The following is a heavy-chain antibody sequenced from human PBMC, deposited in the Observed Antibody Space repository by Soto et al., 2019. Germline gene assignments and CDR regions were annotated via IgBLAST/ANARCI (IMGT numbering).Heavy chain of an antibody. D-gene: IGHD5-18*01. CDR2: IIPIFGTA. J-gene: IGHJ5*02. V-gene: IGHV1-69*12. CDR1: GGTFSSYA. Sequence: QVQLVQSGAEVKKPGSSVKVSCKASGGTFSSYAISWVRQAPGQGLEWMGGIIPIFGTANYAQKFQGRVTITADESTSTAYMELSSLRSEDTAVYYCARGGYSYGFRAHNWFDPWGQGTLVTVSS. CDR3: ARGGYSYGFRAHNWFDP.